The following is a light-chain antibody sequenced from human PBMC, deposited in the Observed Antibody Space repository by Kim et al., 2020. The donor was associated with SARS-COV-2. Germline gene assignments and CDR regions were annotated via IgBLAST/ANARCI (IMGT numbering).Light chain of an antibody. CDR1: NIGSKS. Sequence: SYELTQPPSVSVAPGKTARITCGGNNIGSKSVHWYQQKPGQAPVLVIYYDSDRPSGIPERFSGSNSGNTATLTLSRVEAGDEADYYCQVWDSSSDHHVFG. CDR2: YDS. J-gene: IGLJ1*01. CDR3: QVWDSSSDHHV. V-gene: IGLV3-21*04.